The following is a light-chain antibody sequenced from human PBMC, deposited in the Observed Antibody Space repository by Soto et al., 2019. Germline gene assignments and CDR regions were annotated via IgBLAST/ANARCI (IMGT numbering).Light chain of an antibody. CDR2: RNN. CDR3: AAWDDGMIGSVA. V-gene: IGLV1-44*01. Sequence: QSVLTQPPSASGTPGQRVTISCSGSSSNIGKNTVNWYQQLPGTAPQLLIFRNNQRPSGVPDRFSGSKSGTSASLTISGLQSDDEADYYCAAWDDGMIGSVAFGGGTKANVL. CDR1: SSNIGKNT. J-gene: IGLJ7*01.